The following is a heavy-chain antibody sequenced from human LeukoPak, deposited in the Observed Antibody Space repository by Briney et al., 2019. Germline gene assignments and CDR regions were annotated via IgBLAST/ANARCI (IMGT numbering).Heavy chain of an antibody. V-gene: IGHV3-48*01. J-gene: IGHJ5*02. Sequence: GGSLRLSCAASEFSLSSYSMDWFRQTPGKGLEWISYISSSGRTVYYADSVEGRFTVSRDNAKNALYLEMNDLRAEDSAVYYCARDINYCTPTLCHRNWFDPWGQGTLVTVSS. D-gene: IGHD2-8*01. CDR3: ARDINYCTPTLCHRNWFDP. CDR1: EFSLSSYS. CDR2: ISSSGRTV.